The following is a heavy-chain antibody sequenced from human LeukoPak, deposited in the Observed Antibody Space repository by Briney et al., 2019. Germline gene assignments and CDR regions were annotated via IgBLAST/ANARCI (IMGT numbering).Heavy chain of an antibody. Sequence: PSETLSLTCTVSGGSISSYYWSWIRQPAGKGLEWIGRIYTSGSTNYNPSLKSRVTMSVDTSKNQFSLKLSSVTAADTAVYYCARTRIAAAGRLWFDPWGQGTLVTVSS. CDR1: GGSISSYY. D-gene: IGHD6-13*01. CDR2: IYTSGST. CDR3: ARTRIAAAGRLWFDP. V-gene: IGHV4-4*07. J-gene: IGHJ5*02.